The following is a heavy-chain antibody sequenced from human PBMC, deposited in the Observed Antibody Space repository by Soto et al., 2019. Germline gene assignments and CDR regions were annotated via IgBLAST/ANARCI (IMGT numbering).Heavy chain of an antibody. D-gene: IGHD1-1*01. CDR1: GFSFSTSI. J-gene: IGHJ3*01. CDR3: ARGIASTSLVTFDV. V-gene: IGHV3-21*02. Sequence: EVLLVESGGGLVKPGGSLRLSCVASGFSFSTSIMHWVRQAPGKGLEWIATISSTSSNIYYAGSVKGRFSISRDNPKNPLFLQMNSLRADDMAVYYCARGIASTSLVTFDVWGQGTMVTVS. CDR2: ISSTSSNI.